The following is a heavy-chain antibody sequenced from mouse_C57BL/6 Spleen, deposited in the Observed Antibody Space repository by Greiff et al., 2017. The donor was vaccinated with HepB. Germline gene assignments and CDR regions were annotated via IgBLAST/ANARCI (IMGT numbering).Heavy chain of an antibody. Sequence: VHVKQSGAELVRPGASVKLSCTASGFNIKDDYMHWVKQRPEQGLEWIGWIDPENGDTEYASKFQGKATITADTSSNTAYLQLSSLTSEDTAVYYCTTGVTTTPYAMDYWGQGTSVTVSS. CDR2: IDPENGDT. CDR1: GFNIKDDY. D-gene: IGHD2-2*01. V-gene: IGHV14-4*01. J-gene: IGHJ4*01. CDR3: TTGVTTTPYAMDY.